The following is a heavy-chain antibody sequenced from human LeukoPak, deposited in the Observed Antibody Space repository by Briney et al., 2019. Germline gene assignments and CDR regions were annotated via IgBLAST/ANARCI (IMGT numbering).Heavy chain of an antibody. CDR3: ARGYSYGYYDY. J-gene: IGHJ4*02. Sequence: SKTLSLTCTVSGGSISNKYWSWIRQPPGKGLEWIGYIYYSGSTNYNPSLKSRVTISVDTSKNQFSLKLSSVTAADTAVYYCARGYSYGYYDYWGQGTLVTVSS. CDR2: IYYSGST. CDR1: GGSISNKY. V-gene: IGHV4-59*12. D-gene: IGHD5-18*01.